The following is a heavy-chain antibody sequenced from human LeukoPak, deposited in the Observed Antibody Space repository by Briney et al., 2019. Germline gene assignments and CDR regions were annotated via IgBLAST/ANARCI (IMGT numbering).Heavy chain of an antibody. Sequence: GGSLRLSCAASGFTFSSYSMSWVRQAPGKGLEWVSIISDSGANTYYADSVRGRFTISRDNSKNTLYLQMNSLKTEDTAVYYCTKTARSGAFDIWGQGTMVTVSS. CDR3: TKTARSGAFDI. CDR2: ISDSGANT. V-gene: IGHV3-23*01. D-gene: IGHD3-10*01. J-gene: IGHJ3*02. CDR1: GFTFSSYS.